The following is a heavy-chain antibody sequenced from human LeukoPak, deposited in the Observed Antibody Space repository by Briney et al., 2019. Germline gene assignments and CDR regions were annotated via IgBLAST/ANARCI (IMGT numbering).Heavy chain of an antibody. V-gene: IGHV1-69*13. CDR1: GGTFSSYA. Sequence: PVKVSCKASGGTFSSYAISWVRQAPGQGLEWMGGIIPIFGTANYAQKFQGRVTITADESTSTAYMELSNLRSEDTAVYYCARHTELLQLVFDYWGQGTLVTVSS. J-gene: IGHJ4*02. CDR3: ARHTELLQLVFDY. D-gene: IGHD1-26*01. CDR2: IIPIFGTA.